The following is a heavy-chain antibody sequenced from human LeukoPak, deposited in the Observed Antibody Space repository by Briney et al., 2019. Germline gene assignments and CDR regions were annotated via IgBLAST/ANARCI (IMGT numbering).Heavy chain of an antibody. CDR1: AFMFSDYW. CDR2: ISGSGGST. J-gene: IGHJ4*02. D-gene: IGHD3-10*01. CDR3: AKDRGVRGFHRY. V-gene: IGHV3-23*01. Sequence: GGSLRLSCAGSAFMFSDYWMAWVRQAPGKGLEWVSAISGSGGSTYYADSVKGRFTISRDNSKNTLYLQMNSLRAEDTAVYYCAKDRGVRGFHRYWGQGTLVTVSS.